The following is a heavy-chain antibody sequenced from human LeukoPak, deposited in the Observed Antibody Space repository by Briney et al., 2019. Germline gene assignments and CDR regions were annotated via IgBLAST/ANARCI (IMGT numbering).Heavy chain of an antibody. CDR2: ITGNGGNT. CDR3: AKYPRSNSNYYFDY. V-gene: IGHV3-23*01. Sequence: GGSLRLTCAASEFTFSNYAMTWVRQAPGKGLEWVSTITGNGGNTYSADSVKGRFTISRDDSENTLYLQVNSLRAEDTAIYYCAKYPRSNSNYYFDYWGQGALVTVSS. J-gene: IGHJ4*02. CDR1: EFTFSNYA. D-gene: IGHD2-2*01.